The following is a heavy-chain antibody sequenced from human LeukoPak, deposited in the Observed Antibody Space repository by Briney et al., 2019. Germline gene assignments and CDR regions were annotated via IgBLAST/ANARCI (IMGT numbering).Heavy chain of an antibody. Sequence: SVKVSCKASGGTFSSYAISWVRQAPGQRLEWMGGIIPIFGTANYAQKFQGRVTITADESTSTAYMELSSLRSEDTAVYYCAREGWAYYDFWSGYYSYMDVWGKGTTVTVSS. V-gene: IGHV1-69*13. CDR1: GGTFSSYA. J-gene: IGHJ6*03. CDR3: AREGWAYYDFWSGYYSYMDV. CDR2: IIPIFGTA. D-gene: IGHD3-3*01.